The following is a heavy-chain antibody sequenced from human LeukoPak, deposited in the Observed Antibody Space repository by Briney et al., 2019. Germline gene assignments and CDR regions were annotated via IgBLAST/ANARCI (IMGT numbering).Heavy chain of an antibody. J-gene: IGHJ4*02. CDR1: GFTFSSYA. CDR3: ARDAVAAAGNPLDY. V-gene: IGHV3-30-3*01. Sequence: GGSLRLSCAASGFTFSSYAMHWVRQAPGKGLEWVAVISYDGSNKYCADSVKGRFTISRDNSKNTLYLQMNSLRAEDTAVYYCARDAVAAAGNPLDYWGQGTLVTVSS. D-gene: IGHD6-13*01. CDR2: ISYDGSNK.